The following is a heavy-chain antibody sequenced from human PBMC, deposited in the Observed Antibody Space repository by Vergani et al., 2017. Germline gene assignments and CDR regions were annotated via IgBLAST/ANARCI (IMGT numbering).Heavy chain of an antibody. V-gene: IGHV2-5*02. CDR3: AQWIHCTRTSCPHFFDY. CDR1: GFPLTTSGVG. Sequence: QITLKESGPTLVKPTQTLTLTCTFSGFPLTTSGVGVGWIRLPPGKALEWLALIYWDDDKGYSPSLKSRLTITKYTAKNQVVLTMTNMDPVDTATYYSAQWIHCTRTSCPHFFDYWGQGTLVTVSS. J-gene: IGHJ4*02. D-gene: IGHD2-2*01. CDR2: IYWDDDK.